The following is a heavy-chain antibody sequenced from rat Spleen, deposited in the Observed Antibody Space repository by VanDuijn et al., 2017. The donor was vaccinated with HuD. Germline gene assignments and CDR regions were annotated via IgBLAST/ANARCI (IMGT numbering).Heavy chain of an antibody. J-gene: IGHJ2*01. D-gene: IGHD1-6*01. CDR1: GFTFNDYW. Sequence: EVQLVESGGGLVQPGRSLKLSCVASGFTFNDYWRTWIRQAPGRGLEWVASITNASGRTYYSDFVKGRFTISRDTAQNTLYLQMNSLRSEDTATNYCARGGFFRYWGQGVMVTVSS. CDR2: ITNASGRT. V-gene: IGHV5-31*01. CDR3: ARGGFFRY.